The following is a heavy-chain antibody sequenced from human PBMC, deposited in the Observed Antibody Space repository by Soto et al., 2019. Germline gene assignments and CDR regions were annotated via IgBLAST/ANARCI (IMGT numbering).Heavy chain of an antibody. CDR1: GYTFTSYA. V-gene: IGHV1-3*01. CDR3: ARDRSRRGLMVYAMDFDY. D-gene: IGHD2-8*01. CDR2: INAGNGNT. J-gene: IGHJ4*02. Sequence: ASVKVSCKASGYTFTSYAMHWVRQAPGQRLEWMGWINAGNGNTKYSQKFQGRVTITRDTSASTAYMELSSLRSEDTAVYYCARDRSRRGLMVYAMDFDYWGQGTLVTVSS.